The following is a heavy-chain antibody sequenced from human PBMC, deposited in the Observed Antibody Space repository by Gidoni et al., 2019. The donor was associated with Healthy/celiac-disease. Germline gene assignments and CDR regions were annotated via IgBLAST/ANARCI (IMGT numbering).Heavy chain of an antibody. D-gene: IGHD3-16*01. CDR3: AHYSSLVLPQEAFDI. Sequence: QITLKESGPTLVNPTQTLSLTCTFPGFSLSTNGVGVGWLVQPPGKALEWLALIYWDDDKRYSPSLKSRLTITKDTSKIQVVLTMTNMDPVDTATYSCAHYSSLVLPQEAFDIWGQGTMVTVSS. V-gene: IGHV2-5*02. CDR1: GFSLSTNGVG. CDR2: IYWDDDK. J-gene: IGHJ3*02.